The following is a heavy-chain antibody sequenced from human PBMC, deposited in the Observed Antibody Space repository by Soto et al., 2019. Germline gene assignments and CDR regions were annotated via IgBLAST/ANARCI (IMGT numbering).Heavy chain of an antibody. Sequence: QVQLVQSGAEVKKPGSSVKVSCKASGGTFSSYTFSWVRQAPGQGLEWMGRIIPILGTANYAQKFQGRVTITADKSTSTAYMELSSLRSEDTAVYYCARSYDSSGYYYYYYGMDVWGQGTTVTVSS. J-gene: IGHJ6*02. CDR2: IIPILGTA. CDR3: ARSYDSSGYYYYYYGMDV. D-gene: IGHD3-22*01. CDR1: GGTFSSYT. V-gene: IGHV1-69*08.